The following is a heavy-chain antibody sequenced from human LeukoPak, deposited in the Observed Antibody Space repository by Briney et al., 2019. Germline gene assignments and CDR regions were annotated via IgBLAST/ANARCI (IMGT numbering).Heavy chain of an antibody. V-gene: IGHV3-7*03. CDR3: SGYYSDTSGYRY. J-gene: IGHJ4*02. D-gene: IGHD3-22*01. CDR1: GFTFSSYW. CDR2: IKQDGSEK. Sequence: PGGSLRLSCAASGFTFSSYWMSWVRQAPGKGLEWVANIKQDGSEKYYVDSVKGRFTISRDNAKNSLYLQMNTLRAEDTAVYFCSGYYSDTSGYRYWGQGTLVTVSS.